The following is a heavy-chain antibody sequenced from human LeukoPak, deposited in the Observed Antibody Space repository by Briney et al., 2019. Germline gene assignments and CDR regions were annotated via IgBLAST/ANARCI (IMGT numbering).Heavy chain of an antibody. CDR1: GGSISSYY. J-gene: IGHJ4*02. Sequence: SETLSLTCTVSGGSISSYYWSWIRQPPGKGLEWIGYIYYSGSTNYNPSLKSRVTISVDTSKNQFSLKLKSVTPEDTAVYYCARNLIPEQLVLNFWGQGTLVTVSS. CDR3: ARNLIPEQLVLNF. D-gene: IGHD6-13*01. V-gene: IGHV4-59*01. CDR2: IYYSGST.